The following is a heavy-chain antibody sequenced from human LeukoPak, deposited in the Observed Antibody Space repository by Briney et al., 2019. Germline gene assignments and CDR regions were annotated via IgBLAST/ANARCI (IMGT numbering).Heavy chain of an antibody. V-gene: IGHV4-59*12. CDR1: GGSFSGYL. CDR3: ARDRWIYSYGTTYYYYYMDV. Sequence: SETLSLTCAVYGGSFSGYLWSWIRQPPGKGLEWIGYVDHTGSTNFNPSLNGRVSISRDTTKNLFSLRLRSVTAADTAVYYCARDRWIYSYGTTYYYYYMDVWGKGTTVTVSS. J-gene: IGHJ6*03. D-gene: IGHD5-18*01. CDR2: VDHTGST.